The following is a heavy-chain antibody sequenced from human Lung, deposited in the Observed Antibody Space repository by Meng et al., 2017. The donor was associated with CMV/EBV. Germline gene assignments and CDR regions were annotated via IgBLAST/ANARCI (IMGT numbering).Heavy chain of an antibody. CDR1: GFTFDDYA. CDR3: AKDIFPATVTTSFLDY. Sequence: SXKISXAASGFTFDDYAMHWVRQAPGKGLEWVSGISWNSGSIGYADSVKGRFTISRDNAENSLYLQMNSLRAEDTALYYCAKDIFPATVTTSFLDYWGRGXLVTVSS. D-gene: IGHD4-17*01. J-gene: IGHJ4*02. CDR2: ISWNSGSI. V-gene: IGHV3-9*01.